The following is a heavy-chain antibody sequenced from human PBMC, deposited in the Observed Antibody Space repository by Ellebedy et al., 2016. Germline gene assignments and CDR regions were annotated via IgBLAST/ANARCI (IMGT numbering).Heavy chain of an antibody. Sequence: ASVKVSXXASGLTFTNYYMHWVRQAPGQGLDWLGIINPSGGSTSDAQKFQGRVTMTRDTSTSTVYMELSSLRSEDTAVYYCATTSGQATLRSWGQGTLVTVSS. CDR1: GLTFTNYY. D-gene: IGHD2-15*01. V-gene: IGHV1-46*01. CDR3: ATTSGQATLRS. J-gene: IGHJ5*02. CDR2: INPSGGST.